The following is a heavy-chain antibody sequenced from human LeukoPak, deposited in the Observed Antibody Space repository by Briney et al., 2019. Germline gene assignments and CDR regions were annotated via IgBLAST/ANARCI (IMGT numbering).Heavy chain of an antibody. CDR3: ARGYTIFDF. Sequence: PSETLSLTCTVSGGSISSYYWNWIRQPPGKGLEWIGDISYSGNTNYNPALKSRVTISVDTSKSQFSLKLNSVTAADTALYYCARGYTIFDFWGQGTLVTVSS. CDR1: GGSISSYY. CDR2: ISYSGNT. D-gene: IGHD1-1*01. V-gene: IGHV4-59*01. J-gene: IGHJ4*02.